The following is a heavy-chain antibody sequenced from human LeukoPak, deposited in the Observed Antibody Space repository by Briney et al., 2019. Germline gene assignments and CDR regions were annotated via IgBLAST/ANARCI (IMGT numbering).Heavy chain of an antibody. CDR3: ARVRGYGSGSYRSFDY. Sequence: GGSLRLTCAVSGFTFRDTYMSWIRQAPGKGLEWVSHISSSTSYTNYADSVKGRFTISRDSAKNSLYLQMNSLRAEDTAVYYCARVRGYGSGSYRSFDYWGQRTLVTVSS. J-gene: IGHJ4*02. CDR2: ISSSTSYT. CDR1: GFTFRDTY. V-gene: IGHV3-11*05. D-gene: IGHD3-10*01.